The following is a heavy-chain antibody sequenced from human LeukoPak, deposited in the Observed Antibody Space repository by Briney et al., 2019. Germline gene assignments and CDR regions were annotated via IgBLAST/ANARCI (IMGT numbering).Heavy chain of an antibody. CDR2: IIPIFGTA. D-gene: IGHD1-26*01. CDR3: ATGKSGNYYSFDAFDI. V-gene: IGHV1-69*05. J-gene: IGHJ3*02. CDR1: GGTFSSYA. Sequence: GASVKVSCKASGGTFSSYAISWVRQAPGQGLEWMGGIIPIFGTANYAQKFQGRVTITTDESTSTAYMELSSLRSEDTAVYYCATGKSGNYYSFDAFDIWGQGTMVTVSS.